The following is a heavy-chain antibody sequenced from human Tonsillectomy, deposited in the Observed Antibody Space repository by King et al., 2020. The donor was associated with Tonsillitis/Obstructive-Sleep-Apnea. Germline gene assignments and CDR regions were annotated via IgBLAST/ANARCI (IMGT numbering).Heavy chain of an antibody. J-gene: IGHJ3*02. CDR2: IYWDDDK. CDR1: GFSLTTSGVG. V-gene: IGHV2-5*02. CDR3: ANRTDYYDSSGYYPPGAFDI. Sequence: TLKESGPALVKPTQTLTLTCTISGFSLTTSGVGVGWIRQPPGKALEWLALIYWDDDKRYSPSLKSRLTITKDSSKNQVVLAMTNVDPVDTATYYFANRTDYYDSSGYYPPGAFDIWGQGTMVTVSS. D-gene: IGHD3-22*01.